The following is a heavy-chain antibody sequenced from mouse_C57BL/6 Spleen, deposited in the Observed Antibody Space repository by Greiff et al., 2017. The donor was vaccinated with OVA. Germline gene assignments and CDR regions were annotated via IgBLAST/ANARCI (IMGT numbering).Heavy chain of an antibody. CDR3: ARQGYYYGSSYCWYFDV. CDR1: GFTFSSYT. Sequence: DVMLVESGGGLVKPGGSLKLSCAASGFTFSSYTMSWVRQTPEKRLEWVATISGGGGNTYYPDSVKGRFTISRDNAKNTLYLQMSSLRSEDTALYYCARQGYYYGSSYCWYFDVWGTGTTVTVSS. J-gene: IGHJ1*03. V-gene: IGHV5-9*01. D-gene: IGHD1-1*01. CDR2: ISGGGGNT.